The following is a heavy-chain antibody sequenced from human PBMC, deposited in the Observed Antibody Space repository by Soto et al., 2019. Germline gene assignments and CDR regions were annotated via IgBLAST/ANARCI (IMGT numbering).Heavy chain of an antibody. Sequence: QVQLVQSGAEVKKPGSSVRVSCKSSGGVFSSFAISWVRQAPGQDHEWMGGIIPIFGSANYAQKFQDRVTITADESTSTVYMELSSLTSEDTAVYYCARGGGNSALITTFDYWGKGALVTVSS. D-gene: IGHD3-16*01. CDR3: ARGGGNSALITTFDY. J-gene: IGHJ4*02. CDR1: GGVFSSFA. CDR2: IIPIFGSA. V-gene: IGHV1-69*01.